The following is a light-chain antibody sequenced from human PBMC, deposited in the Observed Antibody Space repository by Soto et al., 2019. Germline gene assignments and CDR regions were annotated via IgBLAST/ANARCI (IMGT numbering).Light chain of an antibody. Sequence: DIQMTQSPSSLSASVGDRVTITCRASQSISSYLNWYQQKPGKAPKLLIYAASSLQSGVPSRLSGSGSGTDFTLNISSLQPEDFATYYCQQSYSSPITFGQGTRLDIK. CDR1: QSISSY. V-gene: IGKV1-39*01. J-gene: IGKJ5*01. CDR2: AAS. CDR3: QQSYSSPIT.